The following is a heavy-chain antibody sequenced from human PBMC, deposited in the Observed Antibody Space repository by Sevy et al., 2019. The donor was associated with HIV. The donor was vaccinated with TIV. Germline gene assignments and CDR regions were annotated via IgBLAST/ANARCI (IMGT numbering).Heavy chain of an antibody. V-gene: IGHV3-23*01. Sequence: GGSLRLSCAASGFTFSSYAMSWVRQAPGKGVEWVSAISGRGGSTYYADSVKGRFTISRDNSKNTLYLQMNSLRAEDTAIYYCAKEGDSSGPVSIDYWGQGTLVTVSS. J-gene: IGHJ4*02. CDR1: GFTFSSYA. CDR2: ISGRGGST. D-gene: IGHD6-19*01. CDR3: AKEGDSSGPVSIDY.